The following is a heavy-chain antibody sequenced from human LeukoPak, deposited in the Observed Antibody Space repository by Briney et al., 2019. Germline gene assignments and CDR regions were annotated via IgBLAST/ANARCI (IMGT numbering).Heavy chain of an antibody. CDR3: ASWADCSGGSCSDRGFDY. D-gene: IGHD2-15*01. Sequence: SVKVSCKASGYTFTSYDINWVRQAPGQGLEWMGGIIPIFGTANYAQKFQGRVTITTDESTSTAYMELSSLRSEDTAVYYCASWADCSGGSCSDRGFDYWGQGTLVTVSS. V-gene: IGHV1-69*05. CDR2: IIPIFGTA. CDR1: GYTFTSYD. J-gene: IGHJ4*02.